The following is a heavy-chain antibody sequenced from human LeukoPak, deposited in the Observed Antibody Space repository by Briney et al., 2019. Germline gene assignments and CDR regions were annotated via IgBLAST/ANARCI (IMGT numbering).Heavy chain of an antibody. CDR3: ARASIAAHAFDI. CDR1: GFTFSSYG. CDR2: ISSSSSYI. Sequence: GGSLRLSCAASGFTFSSYGMHWVRQAPGKGLEWVSSISSSSSYIYYADSVKGRFTISRDNAKNSLYLQMNSLRAEDTAVYYCARASIAAHAFDIWGQGTMVTVSS. V-gene: IGHV3-21*01. J-gene: IGHJ3*02. D-gene: IGHD6-6*01.